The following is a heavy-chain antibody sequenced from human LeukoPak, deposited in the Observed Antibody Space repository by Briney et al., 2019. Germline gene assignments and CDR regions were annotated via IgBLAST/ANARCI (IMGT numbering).Heavy chain of an antibody. CDR3: ARESAIRAMDY. V-gene: IGHV4-39*07. J-gene: IGHJ4*02. CDR2: IYYTGST. D-gene: IGHD5-12*01. Sequence: SETLSLTCAVSGGSISSTSHYWGWIRQPPGKGLEWIGSIYYTGSTYYNPSLKSRVTISVDTSKNQFSLKLSSVTAADTAVYYCARESAIRAMDYWGQGTLVTVSS. CDR1: GGSISSTSHY.